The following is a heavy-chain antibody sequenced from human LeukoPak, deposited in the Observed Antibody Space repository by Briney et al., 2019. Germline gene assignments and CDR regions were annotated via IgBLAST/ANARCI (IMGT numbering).Heavy chain of an antibody. CDR2: INSDGSST. CDR3: ARELTPYYYMDV. CDR1: GFTFSSYW. D-gene: IGHD2-15*01. Sequence: GGSLRLSCAASGFTFSSYWMPWVRQAPGKGLVWVSRINSDGSSTSYADSVKGRFTISRDNAKNSRYLQMNSMRAEDTAVYYCARELTPYYYMDVWGKGTTVTI. V-gene: IGHV3-74*01. J-gene: IGHJ6*03.